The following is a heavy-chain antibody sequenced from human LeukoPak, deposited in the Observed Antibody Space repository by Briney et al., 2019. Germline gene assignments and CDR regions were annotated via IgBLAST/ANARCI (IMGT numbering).Heavy chain of an antibody. CDR2: TYYSGST. CDR1: GGSISSYY. CDR3: ARDNAIAAAGSIDY. D-gene: IGHD6-13*01. J-gene: IGHJ4*02. Sequence: MPSETLSLTCTVSGGSISSYYWSWIRQPPGKGLEWIGYTYYSGSTNYNPSLKSRVTISVDTSKNQFSLKLSSVTAADTAVCYCARDNAIAAAGSIDYWGQGTLVTVSS. V-gene: IGHV4-59*01.